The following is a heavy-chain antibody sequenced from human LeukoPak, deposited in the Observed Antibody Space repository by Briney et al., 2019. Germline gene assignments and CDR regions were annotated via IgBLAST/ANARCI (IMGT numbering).Heavy chain of an antibody. CDR3: ATRISSSIY. J-gene: IGHJ4*02. CDR2: MSTSGGTI. V-gene: IGHV3-48*03. D-gene: IGHD6-6*01. Sequence: GGSLRLSCAASGFPFSSYEMNWVRQAPGKGLEWISYMSTSGGTIYYADSVKGRFTISRDNAKNYLYLQMNSLGAEDTAVYYCATRISSSIYWGQGTLVTVSS. CDR1: GFPFSSYE.